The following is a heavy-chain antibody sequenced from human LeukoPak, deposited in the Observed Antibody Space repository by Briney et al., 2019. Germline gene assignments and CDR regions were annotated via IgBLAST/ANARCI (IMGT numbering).Heavy chain of an antibody. CDR1: SDSISSYS. Sequence: SETLSLTCTISSDSISSYSWSWIRQPAGKGLEWIGRIYSSGATNYNSSLKSRVTMSVDTSKNQFSLKLNSVTAADTAVYYCARENFVVGGNTYYYYYMDVWGKGTTVIVSS. CDR2: IYSSGAT. D-gene: IGHD2-21*01. J-gene: IGHJ6*03. V-gene: IGHV4-4*07. CDR3: ARENFVVGGNTYYYYYMDV.